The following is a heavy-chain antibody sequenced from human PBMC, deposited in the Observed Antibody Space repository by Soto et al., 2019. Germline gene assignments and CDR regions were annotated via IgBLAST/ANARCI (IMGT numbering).Heavy chain of an antibody. Sequence: QVQLVQSGAEVKKPGASVKVSCKTSGYTFSAYYIHWIRQAPGQGLEWMGWINPTIGGTVYAQNFHDRVTMTRDTSISTAYMELRRLNSDDTAVYYCARDPDYGDYWGYFFDSWGQGTPVTVSS. CDR3: ARDPDYGDYWGYFFDS. J-gene: IGHJ4*02. CDR1: GYTFSAYY. D-gene: IGHD4-17*01. V-gene: IGHV1-2*02. CDR2: INPTIGGT.